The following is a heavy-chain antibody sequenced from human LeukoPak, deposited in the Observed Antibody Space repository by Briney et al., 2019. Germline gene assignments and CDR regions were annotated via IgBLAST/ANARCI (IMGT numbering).Heavy chain of an antibody. D-gene: IGHD1-26*01. CDR1: GGSVSGYY. J-gene: IGHJ4*02. V-gene: IGHV4-34*01. CDR3: ARVSDPGVGRYFAY. CDR2: INHSGST. Sequence: PSETLSLTCAVYGGSVSGYYWSWIRQSPGKGLEWIGEINHSGSTNYNPSLKSRVTISVDTSKNQFSLKLSSVTAADTAVFYCARVSDPGVGRYFAYWGQGTLVTVSS.